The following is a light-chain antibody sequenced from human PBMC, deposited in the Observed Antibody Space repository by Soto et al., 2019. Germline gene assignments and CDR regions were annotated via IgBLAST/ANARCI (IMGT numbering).Light chain of an antibody. CDR3: SSYTSSTTLL. J-gene: IGLJ2*01. V-gene: IGLV2-14*01. CDR2: EVT. CDR1: ISDVGGYNY. Sequence: QSALTQPASVSGSPGQSITISCTGSISDVGGYNYVSWYQQHPGRAPKLMIYEVTNRPLGVSNRFSGSKSGNTASLTISGLQAEDEADYYCSSYTSSTTLLFGGGTKVTVL.